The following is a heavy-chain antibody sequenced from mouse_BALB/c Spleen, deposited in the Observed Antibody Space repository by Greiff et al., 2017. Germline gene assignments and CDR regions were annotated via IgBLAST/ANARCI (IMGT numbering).Heavy chain of an antibody. V-gene: IGHV5-12-1*01. J-gene: IGHJ2*01. D-gene: IGHD4-1*01. CDR1: GFAFSSYD. CDR2: ISSGGGST. CDR3: AKAGPVFDN. Sequence: DVQLVESGGGLVKPGGSLKLSCAASGFAFSSYDMSWVRQTPEKRLEWVAYISSGGGSTYYPDTVKGRFTISRDNAKNTLYLQMSSLKSEDTAMYYCAKAGPVFDNWGQGTTLTVSS.